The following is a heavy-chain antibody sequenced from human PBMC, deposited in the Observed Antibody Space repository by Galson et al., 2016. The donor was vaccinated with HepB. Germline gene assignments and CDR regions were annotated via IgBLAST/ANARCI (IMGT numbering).Heavy chain of an antibody. CDR3: ARMGECDSEEGPFDY. CDR1: GDSVSSNSAA. D-gene: IGHD3-16*01. J-gene: IGHJ4*02. Sequence: ISGDSVSSNSAAWNWIRQSPSRGLDWLGRTYYRSKWYSDYAVSVKSRITINPDTSKNQFSLQLNSVTHEDKAVYYCARMGECDSEEGPFDYWGQGTLVTVSS. CDR2: TYYRSKWYS. V-gene: IGHV6-1*01.